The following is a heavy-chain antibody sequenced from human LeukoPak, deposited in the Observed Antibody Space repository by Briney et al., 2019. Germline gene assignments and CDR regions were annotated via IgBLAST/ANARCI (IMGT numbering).Heavy chain of an antibody. D-gene: IGHD3-3*01. Sequence: PSETLSLTRTVAGGSISSYYWSWIRQPPGEGLEWIGYIYYSGSTNYNPSLKSRDTISVHTSKNQFSLKLSSVTAADTAVYYCARDAKFDFWSDGGYFDLWGRGTLVTVSS. V-gene: IGHV4-59*01. CDR3: ARDAKFDFWSDGGYFDL. J-gene: IGHJ2*01. CDR2: IYYSGST. CDR1: GGSISSYY.